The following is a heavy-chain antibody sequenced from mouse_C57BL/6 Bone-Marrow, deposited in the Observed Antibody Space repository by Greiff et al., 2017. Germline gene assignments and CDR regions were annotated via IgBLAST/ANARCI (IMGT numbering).Heavy chain of an antibody. CDR3: AIGIYYYGSSYDWYFDV. J-gene: IGHJ1*03. D-gene: IGHD1-1*01. V-gene: IGHV5-17*01. CDR2: ISSGSSTI. CDR1: GFTFSDYG. Sequence: EVKLVESGGGLVKPGGSLKLSCAASGFTFSDYGMHWVRQAPEKGLEWVAYISSGSSTIYYADTVKGRFTISRDNAKNTLFLQMTSLRSEDTAMYYCAIGIYYYGSSYDWYFDVWGTGTTVTVSS.